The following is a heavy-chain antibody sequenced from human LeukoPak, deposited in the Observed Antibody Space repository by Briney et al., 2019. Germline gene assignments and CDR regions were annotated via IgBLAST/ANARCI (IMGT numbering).Heavy chain of an antibody. D-gene: IGHD3-9*01. CDR3: AKYYDILTGSALVWTDAFDI. J-gene: IGHJ3*02. CDR1: GFTFSSYA. V-gene: IGHV3-23*01. CDR2: ISGSGGST. Sequence: PGGSLRLSCAASGFTFSSYAMSWVRQAPGKGLEWVSAISGSGGSTYYADSVKGRFTISRDNSKNTLYLQMNSLRAEDTAVYYYAKYYDILTGSALVWTDAFDIWGQGTMVTVSS.